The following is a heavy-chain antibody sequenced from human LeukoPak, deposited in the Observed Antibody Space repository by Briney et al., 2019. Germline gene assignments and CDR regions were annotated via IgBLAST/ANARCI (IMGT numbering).Heavy chain of an antibody. Sequence: PSETLSLTCTVSGGSISSYYWSWIRQPPGKGLEWIGYIYYSGSTNYNPSLKSRVTISVDTSKNQFSLKLSSVTAADTAVYYCARAKEITIFGRRAFDIWGQGTMVTVSS. CDR2: IYYSGST. D-gene: IGHD3-3*01. V-gene: IGHV4-59*01. CDR1: GGSISSYY. J-gene: IGHJ3*02. CDR3: ARAKEITIFGRRAFDI.